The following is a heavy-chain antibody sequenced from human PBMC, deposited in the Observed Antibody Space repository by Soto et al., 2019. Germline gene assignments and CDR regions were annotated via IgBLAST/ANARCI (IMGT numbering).Heavy chain of an antibody. CDR1: GGSISGSYYY. D-gene: IGHD1-20*01. J-gene: IGHJ4*02. Sequence: PSETLSLTCAVSGGSISGSYYYWGWLRQSPGRGPEWIGSVFYTGFTTYNPSLESRVSVSVDTSKNQFSLKVSAVTAADTAVYYCASSQKGYNWNYFDHWGQGALVTVSS. CDR3: ASSQKGYNWNYFDH. V-gene: IGHV4-39*01. CDR2: VFYTGFT.